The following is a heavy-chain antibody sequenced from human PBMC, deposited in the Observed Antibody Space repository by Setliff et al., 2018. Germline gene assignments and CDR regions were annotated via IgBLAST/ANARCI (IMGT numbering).Heavy chain of an antibody. CDR2: IKEDGSEK. J-gene: IGHJ4*02. CDR1: GFTFVNYW. D-gene: IGHD6-13*01. CDR3: ARGTTLTRAAAGYYFDS. V-gene: IGHV3-7*01. Sequence: AGGSLRLSCAASGFTFVNYWTHWVRQAPGKGLVWVANIKEDGSEKYYVDSVKGRFTISRDNSKNTLYVRMNSLRGDDTAVYYCARGTTLTRAAAGYYFDSWGQGTLVTVSS.